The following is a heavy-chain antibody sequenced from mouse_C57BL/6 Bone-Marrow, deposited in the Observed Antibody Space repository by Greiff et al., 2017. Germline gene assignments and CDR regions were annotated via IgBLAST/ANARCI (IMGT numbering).Heavy chain of an antibody. CDR2: IWSGGST. J-gene: IGHJ3*01. V-gene: IGHV2-2*01. CDR1: GYSLTSYG. Sequence: QVQLQQSGPGLVQPSQSLSIPCTVSGYSLTSYGVPWVRQSPGKGLEWLGVIWSGGSTDYNAAFISRLGISKVNSKSQVFFKMTSLQADDTAIYYCDRRTNFYSFAYWGQGTLVTVST. D-gene: IGHD4-1*01. CDR3: DRRTNFYSFAY.